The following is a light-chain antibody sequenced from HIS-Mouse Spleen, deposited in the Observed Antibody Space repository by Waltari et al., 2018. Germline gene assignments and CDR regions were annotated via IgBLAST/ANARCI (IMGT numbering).Light chain of an antibody. CDR2: GAS. Sequence: EIVMTQSPATLSVSPGERATLPCRASQSVSSNLAWYQQKPGQAPRLLIYGASTRATGIPARFSGSGSGTEFTLTISSLQSEDFAVYYCQQYNNWPSINFGQGTRLEIK. J-gene: IGKJ5*01. CDR3: QQYNNWPSIN. CDR1: QSVSSN. V-gene: IGKV3-15*01.